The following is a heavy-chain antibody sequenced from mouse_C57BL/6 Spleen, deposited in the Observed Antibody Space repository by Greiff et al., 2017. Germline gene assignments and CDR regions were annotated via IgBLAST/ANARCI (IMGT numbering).Heavy chain of an antibody. CDR2: INPYNGGT. CDR1: GYTFTDYY. CDR3: AREGLGRGYFDY. D-gene: IGHD4-1*01. Sequence: EVQLQQSGPVLVKPGASVKMSCKASGYTFTDYYMNWVKQSHGKSLEWIGVINPYNGGTSYNQKFKGKATLTVDKSSSTAYMELNSLTSEDSAVYYCAREGLGRGYFDYWGQGTTLTVSS. J-gene: IGHJ2*01. V-gene: IGHV1-19*01.